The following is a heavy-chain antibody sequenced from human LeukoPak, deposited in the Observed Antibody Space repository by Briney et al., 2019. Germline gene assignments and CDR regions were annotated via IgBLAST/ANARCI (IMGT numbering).Heavy chain of an antibody. Sequence: GGSLRLSCAASGFTFSSYSMNWVRQAAGKGLEWGSYISSSSSTIDYADSVKGRFTISRDNAKNSLYLQMNSLRDEDTAVYYCARDRGYDFWSGYYGFDYWGQGTLVTVSS. V-gene: IGHV3-48*02. CDR2: ISSSSSTI. J-gene: IGHJ4*02. CDR1: GFTFSSYS. D-gene: IGHD3-3*01. CDR3: ARDRGYDFWSGYYGFDY.